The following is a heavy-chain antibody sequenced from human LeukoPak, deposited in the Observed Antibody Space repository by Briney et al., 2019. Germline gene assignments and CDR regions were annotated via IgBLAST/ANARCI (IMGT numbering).Heavy chain of an antibody. CDR3: ARAADGYNPEYFQH. D-gene: IGHD5-24*01. J-gene: IGHJ1*01. Sequence: PGRSLRLSCAASGFTFSSYAMHWVRQAPGKGLEWVAVISYDGSNKYYADSVKGRFTISRDKSKNTLYLQMNSLRAEDTAVYYCARAADGYNPEYFQHWGQGTLVTVSS. V-gene: IGHV3-30-3*01. CDR2: ISYDGSNK. CDR1: GFTFSSYA.